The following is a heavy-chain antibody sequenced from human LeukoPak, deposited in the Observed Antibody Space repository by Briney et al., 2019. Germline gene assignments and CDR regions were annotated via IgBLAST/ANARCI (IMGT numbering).Heavy chain of an antibody. CDR1: GGSISSGSYY. V-gene: IGHV4-61*02. CDR2: IYTSGST. J-gene: IGHJ3*02. CDR3: ARQTYYYDSSGYYNAFDI. Sequence: SQTLSLTCTVSGGSISSGSYYWSWIRQPAGKGPEWIGRIYTSGSTNYNPSLKSRVTISVDTSKNQFSLKLSSVTAADTAVYYCARQTYYYDSSGYYNAFDIWGQGTMVTVSS. D-gene: IGHD3-22*01.